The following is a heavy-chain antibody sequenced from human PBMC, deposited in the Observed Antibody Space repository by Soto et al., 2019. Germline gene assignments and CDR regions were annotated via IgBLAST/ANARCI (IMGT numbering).Heavy chain of an antibody. Sequence: QVQLVQSGAEVKKPGASVKVSCEASGYSFTSYGVSWVRQAPGQGLEWMGWINTYNGNTNSAQKHQDRVTMTAXXXTSTAXXXXXXLRSDDTAVYYXARESAAGYYGMDVWGQGTTVTVSS. CDR3: ARESAAGYYGMDV. D-gene: IGHD6-13*01. CDR1: GYSFTSYG. V-gene: IGHV1-18*01. J-gene: IGHJ6*02. CDR2: INTYNGNT.